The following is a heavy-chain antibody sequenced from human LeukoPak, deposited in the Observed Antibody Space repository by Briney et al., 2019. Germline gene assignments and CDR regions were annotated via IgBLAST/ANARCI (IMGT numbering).Heavy chain of an antibody. CDR2: ISWNSGSI. Sequence: GRSLRLSCAASGFTFDDYAMHWVRQAPGKGLEWVSGISWNSGSIGYADSVKGRFTISRDNAKNSLYLQMNSLRAEDTALYYCAKPPRRYSYGSEYFQHWGQGTLVTVSS. J-gene: IGHJ1*01. V-gene: IGHV3-9*01. CDR3: AKPPRRYSYGSEYFQH. D-gene: IGHD5-18*01. CDR1: GFTFDDYA.